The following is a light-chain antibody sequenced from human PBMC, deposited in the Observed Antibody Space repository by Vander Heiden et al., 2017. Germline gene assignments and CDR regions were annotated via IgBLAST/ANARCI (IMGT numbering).Light chain of an antibody. CDR1: QNVDIY. Sequence: EVVLRQSPATLSLSPGERATLYCRASQNVDIYLAWYQQKPGQSPRLLIYDSSNRATGIPARCSGSGSGTDFTLTISSLEPEDFAVYYCQQRKYWPPLTFGEGTKVDIK. J-gene: IGKJ4*01. CDR3: QQRKYWPPLT. V-gene: IGKV3-11*01. CDR2: DSS.